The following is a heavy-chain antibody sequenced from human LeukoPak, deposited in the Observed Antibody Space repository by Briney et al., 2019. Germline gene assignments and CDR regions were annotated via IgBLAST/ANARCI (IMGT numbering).Heavy chain of an antibody. D-gene: IGHD6-13*01. CDR1: GGSISSSSYY. J-gene: IGHJ4*02. CDR3: ARHGPIGSTWYKEMFDY. CDR2: IYYSGTT. Sequence: PETLSLTCTVSGGSISSSSYYWGWIRQPPGKGLEWIGSIYYSGTTYYNPSLKSRVTISVDTSKDQFSLKLSSVTAADTAVYYCARHGPIGSTWYKEMFDYWGQGTLVTVSS. V-gene: IGHV4-39*01.